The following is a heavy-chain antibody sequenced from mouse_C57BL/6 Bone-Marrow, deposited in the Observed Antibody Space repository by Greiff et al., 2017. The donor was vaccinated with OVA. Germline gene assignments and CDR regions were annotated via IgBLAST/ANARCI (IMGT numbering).Heavy chain of an antibody. J-gene: IGHJ4*01. CDR1: GYTFTSYW. CDR3: ARSGITTVEGDFAMDY. V-gene: IGHV1-55*01. D-gene: IGHD1-1*01. Sequence: QVQLQQPGAELVKPGASVTMSCKASGYTFTSYWITWVKQRPGQGLEWIGDIYPGSGRTNYNEKFKSKATLTVDTSSRPAYMQLSSLTSEDASVYYCARSGITTVEGDFAMDYWGQGTSVTVSS. CDR2: IYPGSGRT.